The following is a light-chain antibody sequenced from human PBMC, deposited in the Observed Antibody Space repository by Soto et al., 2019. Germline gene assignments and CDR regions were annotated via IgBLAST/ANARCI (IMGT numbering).Light chain of an antibody. CDR2: DVT. Sequence: QSALTQPRSVSGSPGQSVTISCTGTSNDVGGYDYVSWYQQYPGKAPTYILYDVTKRPSGVPDRFSVSKSGNTASLTISGLQADDEADYYCCSYAGNYTFFGGGTKLTVL. V-gene: IGLV2-11*01. CDR3: CSYAGNYTF. CDR1: SNDVGGYDY. J-gene: IGLJ2*01.